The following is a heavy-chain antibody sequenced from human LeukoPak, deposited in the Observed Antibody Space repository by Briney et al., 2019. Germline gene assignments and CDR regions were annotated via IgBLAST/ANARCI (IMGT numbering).Heavy chain of an antibody. Sequence: GGSLRLSCAASGFTFSSYGMHWVRQAPGKGLEWVAVIWYDGSNKYYADSVKGRFTISRDNSKNTLYLQMNSLRADDTAVYYCARGPLRGAKFDPWGQGTLVTVSS. D-gene: IGHD3-16*01. CDR3: ARGPLRGAKFDP. CDR2: IWYDGSNK. V-gene: IGHV3-33*01. CDR1: GFTFSSYG. J-gene: IGHJ5*02.